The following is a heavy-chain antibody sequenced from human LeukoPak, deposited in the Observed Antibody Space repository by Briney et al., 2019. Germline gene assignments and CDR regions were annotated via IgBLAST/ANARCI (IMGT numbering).Heavy chain of an antibody. Sequence: GGSLRLSCAASGFTFDDYAMHGVRQAPGKGLEWVSGISWNSGSIGYADSVKGRFTISRDNAKHSLYLQMNSLRAEDTALHYCVKETNSDYGAAFAYWGQGTLVTVSS. CDR1: GFTFDDYA. V-gene: IGHV3-9*01. CDR2: ISWNSGSI. J-gene: IGHJ4*02. CDR3: VKETNSDYGAAFAY. D-gene: IGHD4-17*01.